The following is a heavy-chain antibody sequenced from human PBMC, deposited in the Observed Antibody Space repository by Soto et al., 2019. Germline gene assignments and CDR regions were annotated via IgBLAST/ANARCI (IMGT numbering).Heavy chain of an antibody. D-gene: IGHD5-12*01. J-gene: IGHJ4*02. V-gene: IGHV4-31*01. CDR1: GGSISSGGYY. CDR3: ARATRGRRWLQFGYYFDY. Sequence: QVQLQESGPGLVKPSQTLSLTCTVSGGSISSGGYYWSWIRQHPGKGLEWIGYIYYRGSTYYNPSLKSLVTISEATSKHQFSLKLSSVTAADTAVYYCARATRGRRWLQFGYYFDYWGQGTLVTVSS. CDR2: IYYRGST.